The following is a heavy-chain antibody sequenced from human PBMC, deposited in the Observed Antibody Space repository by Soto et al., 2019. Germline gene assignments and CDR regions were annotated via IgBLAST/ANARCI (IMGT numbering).Heavy chain of an antibody. D-gene: IGHD7-27*01. J-gene: IGHJ3*02. V-gene: IGHV5-51*01. Sequence: PGESLKISCKDSGDGFSIHWVAWLRQMPGKGLEWMGIIYPGDSDTRYSPSFQGQVTISADKSISTAYLQWSSLKASDTAMYYCARRGVGNDAFDIWGQGTMVTVSS. CDR3: ARRGVGNDAFDI. CDR2: IYPGDSDT. CDR1: GDGFSIHW.